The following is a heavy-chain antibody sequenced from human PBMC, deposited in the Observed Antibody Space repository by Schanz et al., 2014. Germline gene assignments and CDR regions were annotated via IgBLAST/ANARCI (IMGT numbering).Heavy chain of an antibody. J-gene: IGHJ4*02. V-gene: IGHV3-23*04. CDR3: ARDGAELYYFDD. D-gene: IGHD1-1*01. CDR2: INGSGNAT. Sequence: VQLVESGGGVVQRGGSLRLSCAASGFTFATYAMSWVRQAPGKGLEWVAAINGSGNATYYADSVKGRFTISRDNSKSTLYLQMNSLRADDTAVYYCARDGAELYYFDDWGQGTLVTVSS. CDR1: GFTFATYA.